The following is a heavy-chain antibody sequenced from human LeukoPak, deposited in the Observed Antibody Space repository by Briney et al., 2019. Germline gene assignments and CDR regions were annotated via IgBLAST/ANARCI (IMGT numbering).Heavy chain of an antibody. CDR2: ISSSSSTI. D-gene: IGHD1-1*01. Sequence: GGSLRLSCAGSGFPFSRTWMHWVRQAPGKGLEWVSYISSSSSTIYYADSVKGRFTISRDNAKNSLYLQMNSLRAEDTAVYYCAREGTYYYYGMDVWGQGTTVTVSS. V-gene: IGHV3-48*01. CDR3: AREGTYYYYGMDV. CDR1: GFPFSRTW. J-gene: IGHJ6*02.